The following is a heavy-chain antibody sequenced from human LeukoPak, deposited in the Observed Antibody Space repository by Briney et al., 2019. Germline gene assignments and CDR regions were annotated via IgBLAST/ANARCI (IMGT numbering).Heavy chain of an antibody. CDR3: AKSPHRFLEWLYRALRDYYYGMDV. Sequence: GGSLRLSCAASGFSFTNYGMHWVRQAPGKGLEWVAVISYDGSNAYYADSVKGRFTISRDNSKNTLYLQMNSLRAEDTAVYYCAKSPHRFLEWLYRALRDYYYGMDVWGQGTTVTVSS. D-gene: IGHD3-3*01. CDR2: ISYDGSNA. V-gene: IGHV3-30*18. CDR1: GFSFTNYG. J-gene: IGHJ6*02.